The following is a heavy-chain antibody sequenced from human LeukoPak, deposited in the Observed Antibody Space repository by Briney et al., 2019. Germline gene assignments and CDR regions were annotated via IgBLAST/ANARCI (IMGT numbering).Heavy chain of an antibody. Sequence: GGSLRLSCTASGFSFSGHWMHWARQLPGKGLVWVSRISSTGSTTSYAASVKGRFTVSRDNAKNTLYLQVNNLRAEDTAVYYCARGPNSNWSGLDFWGQGTLLTVSS. CDR2: ISSTGSTT. D-gene: IGHD6-6*01. V-gene: IGHV3-74*01. J-gene: IGHJ4*02. CDR3: ARGPNSNWSGLDF. CDR1: GFSFSGHW.